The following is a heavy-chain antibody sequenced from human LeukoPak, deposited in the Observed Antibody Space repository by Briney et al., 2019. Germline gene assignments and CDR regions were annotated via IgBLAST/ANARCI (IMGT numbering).Heavy chain of an antibody. Sequence: GRSLRLSCAASAFTFNSYTMHWVRQAPGKGLEWVALISYDGSDKYYADSVRGRVTVSRDNSKNTLYLQMNSLRAEDTAVYYCASGRYADYLDYWGPGTLVTVSS. V-gene: IGHV3-30*04. D-gene: IGHD3-16*01. CDR3: ASGRYADYLDY. CDR2: ISYDGSDK. J-gene: IGHJ4*02. CDR1: AFTFNSYT.